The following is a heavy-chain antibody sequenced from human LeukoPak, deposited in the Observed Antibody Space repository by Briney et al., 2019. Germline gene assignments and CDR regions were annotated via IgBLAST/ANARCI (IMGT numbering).Heavy chain of an antibody. CDR1: GFTFSSYA. CDR2: IYSGGST. D-gene: IGHD2-2*01. CDR3: ARERYCSSTSCYNDAFDI. Sequence: GGSLRLSCAASGFTFSSYAMSWVRQAPGKGLEWVSVIYSGGSTYYADSVKGRFTISRDNSKNTLYLQMNSLRAEDTAVYYCARERYCSSTSCYNDAFDIWGQGTMVTVSS. J-gene: IGHJ3*02. V-gene: IGHV3-66*02.